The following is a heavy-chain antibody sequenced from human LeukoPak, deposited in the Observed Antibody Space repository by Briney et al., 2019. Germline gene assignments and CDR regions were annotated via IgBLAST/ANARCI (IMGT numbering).Heavy chain of an antibody. D-gene: IGHD1-26*01. CDR1: GFTFSNAW. J-gene: IGHJ6*03. CDR2: IYSGGST. Sequence: GGSLRLSCAASGFTFSNAWMSWVRQAPGKGLEWVSVIYSGGSTYYADSVKGRFTISRDNSKNTLYLQMNSLRAEDTAVYYCARAPMGVGATKRGYYYYMDVWGKGTTVTVSS. V-gene: IGHV3-53*01. CDR3: ARAPMGVGATKRGYYYYMDV.